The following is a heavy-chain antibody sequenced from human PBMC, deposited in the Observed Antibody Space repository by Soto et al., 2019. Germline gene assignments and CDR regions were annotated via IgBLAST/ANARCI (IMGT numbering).Heavy chain of an antibody. Sequence: SLKVSCKASGYTFTSYGISWVRQAPGQGLEWMGWISAYNGNTTCAQKMEVRVTMNTDTSTSTAYMELRSLRSDDTAVYYCARDRVSQIPLDYWGQGTLVTVSS. V-gene: IGHV1-18*01. D-gene: IGHD2-2*01. CDR2: ISAYNGNT. CDR1: GYTFTSYG. J-gene: IGHJ4*02. CDR3: ARDRVSQIPLDY.